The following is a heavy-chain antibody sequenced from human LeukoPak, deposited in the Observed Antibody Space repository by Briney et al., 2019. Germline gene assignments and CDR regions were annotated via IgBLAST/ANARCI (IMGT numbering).Heavy chain of an antibody. D-gene: IGHD6-13*01. CDR1: GGSFGGYY. CDR3: ASGLGYSSPYFDY. Sequence: SETLSLTCAVYGGSFGGYYWSWIRQPPGKGLEWIGEINHSGSTNYNPSLKSRVTISVDTSKNQFSLKLSSVTAADTAVYYCASGLGYSSPYFDYWGQGTLVTVSS. V-gene: IGHV4-34*01. J-gene: IGHJ4*02. CDR2: INHSGST.